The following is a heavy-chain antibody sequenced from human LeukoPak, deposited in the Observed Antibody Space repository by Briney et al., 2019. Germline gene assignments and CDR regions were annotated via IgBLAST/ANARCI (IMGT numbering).Heavy chain of an antibody. CDR2: IHWNGGRT. Sequence: GGSLRLSCAASGFTFDNYGINWVRHAPGKGLEWVSRIHWNGGRTGYADSVKGRFTISRDNSKNTLYLQMYSLRAEDTAEYYCARDGVVRGLVVPRTRAYYDYWGQGALVTVSS. J-gene: IGHJ4*02. CDR1: GFTFDNYG. D-gene: IGHD3-10*01. CDR3: ARDGVVRGLVVPRTRAYYDY. V-gene: IGHV3-20*04.